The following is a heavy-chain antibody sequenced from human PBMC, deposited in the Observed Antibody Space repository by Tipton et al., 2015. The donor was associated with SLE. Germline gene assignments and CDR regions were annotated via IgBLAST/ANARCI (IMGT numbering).Heavy chain of an antibody. V-gene: IGHV4-39*07. CDR2: IYYSGTS. Sequence: LRLSCTVSGGSITNRHRYWGWIRQPPGKGLEWIGSIYYSGTSYYNPSLESRVTISVDTSKNQFSLKLSSVTAADTATYYCARESGDLWGQGTLVTVSS. CDR3: ARESGDL. D-gene: IGHD1-26*01. CDR1: GGSITNRHRY. J-gene: IGHJ5*02.